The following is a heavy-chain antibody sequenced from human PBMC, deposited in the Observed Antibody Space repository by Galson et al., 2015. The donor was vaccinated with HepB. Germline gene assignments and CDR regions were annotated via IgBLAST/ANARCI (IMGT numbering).Heavy chain of an antibody. CDR3: ARTRRIPIFGVVTETPDY. D-gene: IGHD3-3*01. J-gene: IGHJ4*02. Sequence: TLSLTCTVSGGSVSSGGYYWSWIRQHPGKGLEWIGYIYYSGSTYYNPSLKSRVTISVDTSKNQFSLKLSSVTAADTAVYYCARTRRIPIFGVVTETPDYWGQGTLVTVSS. CDR2: IYYSGST. V-gene: IGHV4-31*03. CDR1: GGSVSSGGYY.